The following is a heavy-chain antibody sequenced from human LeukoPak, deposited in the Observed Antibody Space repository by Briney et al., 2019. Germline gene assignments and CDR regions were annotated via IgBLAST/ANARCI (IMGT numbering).Heavy chain of an antibody. CDR2: IYYSEST. D-gene: IGHD4-17*01. Sequence: SETLSLTCTVSGGSISSYYWSWIRQPPGKGLEWIGYIYYSESTNYNPSLKSRVTISVDTSKDQFSLKLSSVTAADTAVYYCARTGGIDYGDYVPNYYFDYWGQGALVTVSS. CDR1: GGSISSYY. J-gene: IGHJ4*02. V-gene: IGHV4-59*08. CDR3: ARTGGIDYGDYVPNYYFDY.